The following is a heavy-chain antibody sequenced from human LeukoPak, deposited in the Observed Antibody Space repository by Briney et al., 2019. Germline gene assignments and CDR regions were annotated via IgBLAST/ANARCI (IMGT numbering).Heavy chain of an antibody. Sequence: GSLKLSCAASGFTFSDAWISWVRQGPGKGLEWVGRIKSKSDGGTADYGAPMKGRFTISRDDSKDTMYLQMNSLKTEDTAVYYCATDRKWLRDHYYYYGMDVWGQGTTVTVSS. J-gene: IGHJ6*02. V-gene: IGHV3-15*01. CDR1: GFTFSDAW. CDR3: ATDRKWLRDHYYYYGMDV. CDR2: IKSKSDGGTA. D-gene: IGHD5-12*01.